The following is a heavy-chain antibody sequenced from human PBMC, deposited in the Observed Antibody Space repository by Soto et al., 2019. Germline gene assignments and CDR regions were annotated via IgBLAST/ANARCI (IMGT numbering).Heavy chain of an antibody. CDR1: GFTFTNYW. Sequence: EVQLVQSGGGSVQPGGSLRLSCAASGFTFTNYWMHWVRQVPGKGLVWVSRIDGFGTGTSYSDSVRGPFTISRDKAENTLYLPMNSLRAGETGVDFCTTGFEYWG. V-gene: IGHV3-74*01. J-gene: IGHJ4*01. CDR2: IDGFGTGT. CDR3: TTGFEY.